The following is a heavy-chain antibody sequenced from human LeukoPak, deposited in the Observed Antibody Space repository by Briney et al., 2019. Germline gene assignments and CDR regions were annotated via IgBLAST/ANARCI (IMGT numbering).Heavy chain of an antibody. CDR1: GFTFSSYE. CDR3: ARDRPGDV. Sequence: GGSRRLSCAASGFTFSSYEMHWVRQAPGKGLEYVSAISSNGDSTYYANFVKGRFIISRDNSKNTLYLQMGSLRPEDMAVYYCARDRPGDVWGEGTTVTVSS. J-gene: IGHJ6*04. V-gene: IGHV3-64*01. CDR2: ISSNGDST.